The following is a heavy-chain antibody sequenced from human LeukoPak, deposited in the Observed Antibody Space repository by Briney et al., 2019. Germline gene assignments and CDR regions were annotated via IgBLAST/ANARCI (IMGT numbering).Heavy chain of an antibody. CDR1: GGTFISYA. Sequence: GASVTVSCKASGGTFISYAISWVRPPPAQGLAWMGGIIPIFGTTNYAQKFQGRVTITADESTSTACMELSSLRSEDTAVYYCARSHYSSYWDNGPHYYYYYMDVWGKGTTVTVSS. V-gene: IGHV1-69*13. CDR3: ARSHYSSYWDNGPHYYYYYMDV. D-gene: IGHD6-6*01. J-gene: IGHJ6*03. CDR2: IIPIFGTT.